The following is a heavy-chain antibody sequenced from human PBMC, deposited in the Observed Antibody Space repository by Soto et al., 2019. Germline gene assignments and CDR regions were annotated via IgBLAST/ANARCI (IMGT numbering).Heavy chain of an antibody. CDR1: GFSFDDSA. D-gene: IGHD4-17*01. J-gene: IGHJ4*02. Sequence: EVQLVQSGGGLVQPGRSLRLSCTASGFSFDDSAVSWFRQAPGKGLEWVGVIRGAIYGAPTEYAASVRGRFNISRDDFKSIAYLQMDSLKTEDTGVYFCGRDRVKYGDYLPTEDWGQGTLVTVSS. CDR2: IRGAIYGAPT. V-gene: IGHV3-49*03. CDR3: GRDRVKYGDYLPTED.